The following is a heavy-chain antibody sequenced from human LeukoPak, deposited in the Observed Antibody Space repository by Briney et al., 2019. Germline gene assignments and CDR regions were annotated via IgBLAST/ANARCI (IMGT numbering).Heavy chain of an antibody. CDR3: ARAVYHNSASWYFDL. V-gene: IGHV4-4*07. D-gene: IGHD3-22*01. CDR1: GGSIGNYY. J-gene: IGHJ2*01. Sequence: SETLSLTCTVSGGSIGNYYWSWIRQPAGNRLEWIGRIYSGSTNYNPSFKSRVTISADTSKKQFSLKMRPVTAADTALYYCARAVYHNSASWYFDLWGRGTLVTVSS. CDR2: IYSGST.